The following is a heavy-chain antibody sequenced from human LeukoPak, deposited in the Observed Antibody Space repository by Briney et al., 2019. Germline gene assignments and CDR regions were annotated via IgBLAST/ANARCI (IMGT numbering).Heavy chain of an antibody. V-gene: IGHV4-39*07. CDR2: IYYSGST. CDR3: ARYTDSRTRIYYFDY. J-gene: IGHJ4*02. Sequence: SETLSLTCTVSGGSISSGDYYWGWIRQPPGKGLEWIGSIYYSGSTYYNPSLKSRVTISVDTSKNQFSLELSSVTAADTAVYYCARYTDSRTRIYYFDYWGQGTLVTVSS. CDR1: GGSISSGDYY. D-gene: IGHD2-2*02.